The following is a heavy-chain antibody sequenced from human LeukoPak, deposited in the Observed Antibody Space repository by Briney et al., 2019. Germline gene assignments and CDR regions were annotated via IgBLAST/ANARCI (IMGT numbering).Heavy chain of an antibody. CDR3: AKSRSGSSDAFDI. CDR2: ISGSGGST. Sequence: GGSLRLSCAASGFTFSSYAMSWVRQAPGKGLEWVSAISGSGGSTYYADSVKGRFTISRDNSKNTLYLQMNSLRAEDMAVYYCAKSRSGSSDAFDIWGQGTMVTVSS. D-gene: IGHD1-26*01. V-gene: IGHV3-23*01. CDR1: GFTFSSYA. J-gene: IGHJ3*02.